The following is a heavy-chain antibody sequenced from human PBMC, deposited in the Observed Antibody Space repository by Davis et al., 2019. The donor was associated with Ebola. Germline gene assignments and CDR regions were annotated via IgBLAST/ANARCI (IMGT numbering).Heavy chain of an antibody. CDR3: ARELVTVTYDFYENYGMEV. J-gene: IGHJ6*04. CDR2: INSNSPDA. Sequence: ASSLIICYASAYTISAYFMHWVRQAPGHGLVWVGRINSNSPDANYAPRFQGRVTLTRDTSITTAYMELRRLRSDDTAVYYCARELVTVTYDFYENYGMEVWGKGTTVTVSS. CDR1: AYTISAYF. D-gene: IGHD4-11*01. V-gene: IGHV1-2*06.